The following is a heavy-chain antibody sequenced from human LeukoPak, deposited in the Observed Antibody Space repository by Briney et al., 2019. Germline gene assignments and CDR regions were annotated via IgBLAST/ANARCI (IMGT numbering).Heavy chain of an antibody. V-gene: IGHV4-4*07. Sequence: SETLSLTCTVSGGSISSYYWSWLRQPAGKGLEWIGRIYTSGSTNYNPSLKSRVTMSVDTSKNQFSLKLSSVTAADTAVYYCARGLDYYDSSGQYDYWGQGTLVTVSS. J-gene: IGHJ4*02. D-gene: IGHD3-22*01. CDR1: GGSISSYY. CDR2: IYTSGST. CDR3: ARGLDYYDSSGQYDY.